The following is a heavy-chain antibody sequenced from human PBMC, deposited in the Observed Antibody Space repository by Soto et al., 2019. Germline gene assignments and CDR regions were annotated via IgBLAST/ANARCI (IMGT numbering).Heavy chain of an antibody. V-gene: IGHV1-8*01. Sequence: ASVKVSCKASGYTFTSYDINWVRQATGQGLEWMGWMNPNSGNTGYAQKFQGRVTMTRNTSISTAYMELSSLRSEDTAVYYCARGGRYYYGTGVWGQGTRVTVSS. CDR2: MNPNSGNT. CDR3: ARGGRYYYGTGV. CDR1: GYTFTSYD. J-gene: IGHJ6*01.